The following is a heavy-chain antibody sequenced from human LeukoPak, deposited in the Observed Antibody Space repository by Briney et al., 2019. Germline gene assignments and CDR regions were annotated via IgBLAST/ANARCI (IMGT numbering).Heavy chain of an antibody. CDR1: GLTFSSYW. Sequence: PGGSLRLSCAASGLTFSSYWMAWVRQAPGKGLVWVSRINSDGNTATYADSVKGRLTISRDNGKNSLYLQMNSLRADDTAVYYCARGIDILTRTEYWYFDLWGRGTLVTVSS. CDR2: INSDGNTA. D-gene: IGHD3-9*01. V-gene: IGHV3-74*03. CDR3: ARGIDILTRTEYWYFDL. J-gene: IGHJ2*01.